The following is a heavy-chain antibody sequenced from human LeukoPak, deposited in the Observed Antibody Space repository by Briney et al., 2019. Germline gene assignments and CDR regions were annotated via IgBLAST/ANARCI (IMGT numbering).Heavy chain of an antibody. D-gene: IGHD6-13*01. Sequence: ASVKVSCKAFGYTFTSNYMHWVRQAPGQGPEWMGVISPSGGSTTYAQKFQGRVTLTRDMSTSTDYLELSSLRSEDTAVYYCARVSSSWYQDWYFDLWGRGTLVTVPS. CDR1: GYTFTSNY. J-gene: IGHJ2*01. V-gene: IGHV1-46*01. CDR3: ARVSSSWYQDWYFDL. CDR2: ISPSGGST.